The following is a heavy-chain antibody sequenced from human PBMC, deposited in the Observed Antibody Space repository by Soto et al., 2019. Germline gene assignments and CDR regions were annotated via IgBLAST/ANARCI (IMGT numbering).Heavy chain of an antibody. CDR2: IYYSGST. CDR1: GGSISSGGYY. V-gene: IGHV4-31*03. Sequence: SETLSLTCTVSGGSISSGGYYWSWIRQHPGKGLEWIGYIYYSGSTYYNPSLKSRVTISVDTSKNQFSLKLSSVTAADTAVYYCARSDWNYHHIDYWGQGTLVTVSS. D-gene: IGHD1-7*01. J-gene: IGHJ4*02. CDR3: ARSDWNYHHIDY.